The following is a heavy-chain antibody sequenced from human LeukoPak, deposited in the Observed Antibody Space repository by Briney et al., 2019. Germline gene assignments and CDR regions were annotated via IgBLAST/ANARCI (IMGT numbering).Heavy chain of an antibody. CDR3: ARVVLVDYGMDV. Sequence: SETLSLTCTVSGGSISSYYWSWVRQPPGKGLEWIGYIYYSGSTNYNPSLKSRVTISVDTSKNQFSLKLSSVTAADTAVYYCARVVLVDYGMDVWGQGTTVTVSS. J-gene: IGHJ6*02. V-gene: IGHV4-59*01. D-gene: IGHD3-16*01. CDR1: GGSISSYY. CDR2: IYYSGST.